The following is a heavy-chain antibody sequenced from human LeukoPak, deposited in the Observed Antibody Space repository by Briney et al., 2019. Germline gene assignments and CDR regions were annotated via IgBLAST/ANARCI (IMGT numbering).Heavy chain of an antibody. D-gene: IGHD3-22*01. Sequence: PGWSLRLSCAASGFTFSSYGMHWVRQAPGKGLEWAAVIWYDGSNKYYADSVKGRFTISRDNSKNTLYLQMNSLRAEDTAVYYCARARQYYYDSSGYSHFDYWGQGTLVTVSS. V-gene: IGHV3-33*01. CDR1: GFTFSSYG. CDR3: ARARQYYYDSSGYSHFDY. J-gene: IGHJ4*02. CDR2: IWYDGSNK.